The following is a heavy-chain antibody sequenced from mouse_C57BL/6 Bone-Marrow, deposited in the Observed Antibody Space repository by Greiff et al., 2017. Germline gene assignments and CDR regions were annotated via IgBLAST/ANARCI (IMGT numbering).Heavy chain of an antibody. V-gene: IGHV1-55*01. CDR1: GYTFTSYW. CDR2: IYPGSGST. Sequence: QVQLKQPGAELVKPGASVKMSCKASGYTFTSYWITWVKQRPGQGLEWIGDIYPGSGSTNYNEKFKSKATLTVDTSSSTAYMQLSSLTSEDSAVYYCAREGIYYYGSSPLGLGVWGTGTTVTVSS. D-gene: IGHD1-1*01. J-gene: IGHJ1*03. CDR3: AREGIYYYGSSPLGLGV.